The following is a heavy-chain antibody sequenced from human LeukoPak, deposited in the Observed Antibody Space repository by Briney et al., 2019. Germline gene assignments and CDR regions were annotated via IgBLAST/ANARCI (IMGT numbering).Heavy chain of an antibody. CDR2: INPSVGST. D-gene: IGHD1-26*01. CDR3: ARAGENYYDFYY. Sequence: GASVKVSCKASGYTFTSYYIHWVRQAPGQGLEWMGIINPSVGSTNYAQKFQGRVTMTRDTSTSIVYMELSSLGSEDTAVYYCARAGENYYDFYYWGQGTLVTVSS. CDR1: GYTFTSYY. J-gene: IGHJ4*02. V-gene: IGHV1-46*01.